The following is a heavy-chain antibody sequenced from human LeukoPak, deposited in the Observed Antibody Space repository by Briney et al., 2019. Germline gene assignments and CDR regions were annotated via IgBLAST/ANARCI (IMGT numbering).Heavy chain of an antibody. Sequence: GGSLRLSCAASGFTFSSYDMHWVRHATGKGLEWVSAIGNAGDPYYPGSVKGRFTISRENAKNSLYLQMNSLRAGDTAVYYCARGASGAFDIWGQGTMVTVSS. CDR1: GFTFSSYD. CDR2: IGNAGDP. D-gene: IGHD6-6*01. J-gene: IGHJ3*02. V-gene: IGHV3-13*05. CDR3: ARGASGAFDI.